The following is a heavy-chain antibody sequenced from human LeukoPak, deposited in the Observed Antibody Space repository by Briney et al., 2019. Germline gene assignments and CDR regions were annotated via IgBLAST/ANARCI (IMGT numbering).Heavy chain of an antibody. D-gene: IGHD3-22*01. V-gene: IGHV3-48*01. Sequence: SGGSLRLSCAASGFTFSSYWITWVRQAPGKGLEWGSYISGSSSTIYYADSVKGRFTISRDNGKNTLYLQMNSLRAEDTAVYYCARGSTYYDSSGQVPFDYWGQGTLVTVSS. CDR3: ARGSTYYDSSGQVPFDY. CDR2: ISGSSSTI. J-gene: IGHJ4*02. CDR1: GFTFSSYW.